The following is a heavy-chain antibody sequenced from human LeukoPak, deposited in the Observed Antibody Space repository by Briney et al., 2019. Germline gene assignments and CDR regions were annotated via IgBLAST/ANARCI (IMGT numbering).Heavy chain of an antibody. D-gene: IGHD3-10*01. CDR2: INHRGST. J-gene: IGHJ4*02. CDR1: GGSFSGYY. CDR3: ARGPRGALVR. Sequence: SETLSLTCAVYGGSFSGYYRSWIRQPPGKGLEWIGEINHRGSTNYNPSLKSRVTISVDTSKNQFSLKLSSVTAADTAVYYCARGPRGALVRWGQGTLVTVSS. V-gene: IGHV4-34*01.